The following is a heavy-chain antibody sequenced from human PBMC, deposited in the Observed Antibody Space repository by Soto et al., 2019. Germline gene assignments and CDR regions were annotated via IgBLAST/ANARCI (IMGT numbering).Heavy chain of an antibody. D-gene: IGHD1-20*01. CDR2: VSPRSGNT. CDR3: ARASMYIWNDH. J-gene: IGHJ5*02. Sequence: QVQLVQSGAEVKRPGASVKVSCEASGYTFTTYDINWVRQASGQGLEWMGCVSPRSGNTVYAQKFHGRVTMTRDTYISTAYMELSSLKSDDTAIYYCARASMYIWNDHWGQGTLVTVSS. V-gene: IGHV1-8*02. CDR1: GYTFTTYD.